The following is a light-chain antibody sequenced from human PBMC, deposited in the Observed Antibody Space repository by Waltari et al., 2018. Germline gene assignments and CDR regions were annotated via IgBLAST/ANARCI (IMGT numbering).Light chain of an antibody. CDR2: DVS. CDR1: SSNVGCYNY. V-gene: IGLV2-11*01. J-gene: IGLJ2*01. CDR3: CSYAGSYTRV. Sequence: QSALTQPRSVSGSPGQSVTIPCTGTSSNVGCYNYVSWYQQHPGKAPKLMIYDVSKRPSGVPDRFSGSKSGNTASLTISGLQAEDEADYYCCSYAGSYTRVFGGGTKLTVL.